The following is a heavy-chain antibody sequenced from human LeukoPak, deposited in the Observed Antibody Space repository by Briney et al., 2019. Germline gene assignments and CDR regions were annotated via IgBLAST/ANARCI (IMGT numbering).Heavy chain of an antibody. J-gene: IGHJ4*02. CDR2: IHPNSGGT. CDR3: GRKSASRKTSEFDY. D-gene: IGHD2-2*01. Sequence: GASVKVSCKASGYTFTDYYMNWVGQAPGQGLEWMGWIHPNSGGTNYAQKFQGRVTMTRGTSISTAYMELSRMTFDDTAVYYCGRKSASRKTSEFDYWGQGTLVTVSS. V-gene: IGHV1-2*02. CDR1: GYTFTDYY.